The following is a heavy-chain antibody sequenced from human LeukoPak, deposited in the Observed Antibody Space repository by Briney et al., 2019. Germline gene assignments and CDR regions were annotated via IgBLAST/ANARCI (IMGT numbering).Heavy chain of an antibody. Sequence: SETLSLTCTVSGGSISSYYWSWIRQPPGKGLEWIGYIYYSGSTNYNPSLKSRVTISVDTSKNQFSLKLSSVTATDTAVYYCARDSYGDYGWFDPWGQGTLVTVSS. CDR1: GGSISSYY. CDR2: IYYSGST. D-gene: IGHD4-17*01. CDR3: ARDSYGDYGWFDP. V-gene: IGHV4-59*12. J-gene: IGHJ5*02.